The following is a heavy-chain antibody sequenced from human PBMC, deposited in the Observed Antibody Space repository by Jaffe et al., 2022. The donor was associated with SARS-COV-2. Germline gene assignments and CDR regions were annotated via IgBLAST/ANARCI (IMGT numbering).Heavy chain of an antibody. CDR1: GFTFDDYA. J-gene: IGHJ5*02. D-gene: IGHD3-22*01. CDR3: AKAGGEYDSSGYLNSWFDP. CDR2: ISWNSGSI. V-gene: IGHV3-9*01. Sequence: EVQLVESGGGLVQPGRSLRLSCAASGFTFDDYAMHWVRQAPGKGLEWVSGISWNSGSIGYADSVKGRFTISRDNAKNSLYLQMNSLRAEDTALYYCAKAGGEYDSSGYLNSWFDPWGQGTLVTVSS.